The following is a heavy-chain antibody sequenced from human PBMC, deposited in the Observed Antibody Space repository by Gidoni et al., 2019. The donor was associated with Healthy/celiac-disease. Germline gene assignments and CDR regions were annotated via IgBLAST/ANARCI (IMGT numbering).Heavy chain of an antibody. V-gene: IGHV4-39*01. D-gene: IGHD2-21*01. CDR2: IYYSGST. Sequence: QLQLQESGPGLVKPSETLSLTCTVSGGPISSSSYYWGWIRQPPGKGLEWIGSIYYSGSTYYNPSLKSRVTISVDTSKNQFSLKLSSVTAADTAVYYCARRSALLCGGDCYYAFDIWGQGTMVTVSS. CDR3: ARRSALLCGGDCYYAFDI. CDR1: GGPISSSSYY. J-gene: IGHJ3*02.